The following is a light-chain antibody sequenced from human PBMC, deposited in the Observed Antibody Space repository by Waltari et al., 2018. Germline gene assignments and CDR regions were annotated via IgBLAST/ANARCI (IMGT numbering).Light chain of an antibody. CDR1: QSVLYSSNNKNY. CDR2: WAS. CDR3: QQYHTTLWT. Sequence: DIVMTQSPDSLAVSLGERAPINCKSSQSVLYSSNNKNYLAWYQQKPGQTPKLLIYWASTRESGVPDRFSGSGSGTDFTLTISSLQAEDVAVYYCQQYHTTLWTFGQGTKVEIK. V-gene: IGKV4-1*01. J-gene: IGKJ1*01.